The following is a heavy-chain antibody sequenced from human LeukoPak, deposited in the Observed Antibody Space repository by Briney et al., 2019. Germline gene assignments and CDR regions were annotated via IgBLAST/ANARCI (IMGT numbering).Heavy chain of an antibody. J-gene: IGHJ3*02. CDR1: GYTFTSYY. CDR3: ARESSGSFKDDAFDI. CDR2: INPNSGGT. D-gene: IGHD1-26*01. Sequence: ASVKVSCKASGYTFTSYYMHWGRQAPGQGLEWMGWINPNSGGTNYAQKFQGRVTMTRDTSISTAYMELSRLRSDDTVVYYCARESSGSFKDDAFDIWGQGTMVTVSS. V-gene: IGHV1-2*02.